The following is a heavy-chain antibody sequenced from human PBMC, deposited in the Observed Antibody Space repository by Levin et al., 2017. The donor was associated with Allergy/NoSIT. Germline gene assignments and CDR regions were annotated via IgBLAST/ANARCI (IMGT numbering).Heavy chain of an antibody. Sequence: GASVKVSCKVNGYTLGDLSIHWVRQSPGKGLEWMGGYDPEDGEIAYTQKFQGRVIMTEDTSTDTAYMELSSLRFEDTAVYYCATPRFLERYYYYYGLDVWGQGTTVIVSS. CDR3: ATPRFLERYYYYYGLDV. CDR1: GYTLGDLS. J-gene: IGHJ6*02. V-gene: IGHV1-24*01. CDR2: YDPEDGEI. D-gene: IGHD3-3*01.